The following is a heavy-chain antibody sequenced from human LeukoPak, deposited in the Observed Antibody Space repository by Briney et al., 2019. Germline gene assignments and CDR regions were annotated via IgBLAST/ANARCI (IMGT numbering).Heavy chain of an antibody. CDR1: GFTVSSNY. Sequence: GGSLRLSCAASGFTVSSNYMSWVRQAPGKGLEWVSVIYSGGSTYYADSVKGRFTISRDNSKNTLYLQMNSLRAEDTAVYYCAKDLGDYGSGSYILDYWGQGTLVTVSS. V-gene: IGHV3-66*01. J-gene: IGHJ4*02. CDR3: AKDLGDYGSGSYILDY. D-gene: IGHD3-10*01. CDR2: IYSGGST.